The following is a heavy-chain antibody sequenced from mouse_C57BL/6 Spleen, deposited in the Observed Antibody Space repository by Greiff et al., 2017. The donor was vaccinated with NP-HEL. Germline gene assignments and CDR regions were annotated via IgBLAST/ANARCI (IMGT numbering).Heavy chain of an antibody. CDR3: ARPRIHYGTVAWFAY. J-gene: IGHJ3*01. D-gene: IGHD2-1*01. V-gene: IGHV5-4*01. CDR2: ISDGGSYT. CDR1: GFTFSSYA. Sequence: EVHLVESGGGLVKPGGSLKLSCAASGFTFSSYAMSWVRQTPEKRLEWVATISDGGSYTYYPDNVKGRFTISRDNAKNNLYLQMSHLKSEDTAMYYCARPRIHYGTVAWFAYWGQGTLVTVSA.